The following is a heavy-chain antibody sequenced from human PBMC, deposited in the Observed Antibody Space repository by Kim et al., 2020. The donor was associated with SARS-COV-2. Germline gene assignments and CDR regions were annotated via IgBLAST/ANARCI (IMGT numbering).Heavy chain of an antibody. Sequence: GGSLRLSCAASGFAVSATYLSWVRQAPGKGLEWVSVLSSTGGTAYVDSVEGRFTISRDNSKNTLYLQMNTLRAEDTAVYYCARDGSSSTVGPGIDYWGQGTLVTVSS. J-gene: IGHJ4*02. V-gene: IGHV3-53*01. CDR2: LSSTGGT. CDR3: ARDGSSSTVGPGIDY. CDR1: GFAVSATY. D-gene: IGHD1-1*01.